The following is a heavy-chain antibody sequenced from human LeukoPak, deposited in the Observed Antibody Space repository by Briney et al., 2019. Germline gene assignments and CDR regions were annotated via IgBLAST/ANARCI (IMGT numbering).Heavy chain of an antibody. CDR1: GFTFSSYS. CDR3: ANRVGATPRSYFDY. D-gene: IGHD1-26*01. CDR2: ISSSSSYI. Sequence: PGGSLRLSCAASGFTFSSYSMNWVRQAPGKGLEWVSSISSSSSYIYYADSVKGRFTISRDNSKNTLYLQMNSLRAEDTAVYYCANRVGATPRSYFDYWGQGTLVTVSS. J-gene: IGHJ4*02. V-gene: IGHV3-21*04.